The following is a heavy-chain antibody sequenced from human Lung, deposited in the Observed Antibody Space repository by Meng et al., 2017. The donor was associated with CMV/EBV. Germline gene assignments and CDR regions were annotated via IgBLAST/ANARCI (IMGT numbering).Heavy chain of an antibody. J-gene: IGHJ3*02. Sequence: ASVKVSCKASGYTFSSYVISWVRQAPGQGLEWMGWIGGYDGRTNYRQKFKGRVTVTRDTSTSTAYMEVRSLGSDDTAVYYCARDFYEYDNSGYYDDTFDIWGQGTXVTV. CDR2: IGGYDGRT. CDR1: GYTFSSYV. CDR3: ARDFYEYDNSGYYDDTFDI. D-gene: IGHD3-22*01. V-gene: IGHV1-18*01.